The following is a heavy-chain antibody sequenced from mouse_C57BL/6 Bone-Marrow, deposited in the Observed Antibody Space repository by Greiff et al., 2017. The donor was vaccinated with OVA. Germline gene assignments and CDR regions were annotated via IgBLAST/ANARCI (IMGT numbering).Heavy chain of an antibody. J-gene: IGHJ3*01. CDR2: ISSGGSFT. D-gene: IGHD2-4*01. CDR1: GFTFSSYG. CDR3: ASPYDYPFAY. V-gene: IGHV5-6*01. Sequence: EVKLMESGGDLVKPGGSLKLSCAASGFTFSSYGMSWVRQTPDKRLEWVATISSGGSFTYYPDRVKGRFTLSRDNAKNTLYLQMSSLKSANTAMYYCASPYDYPFAYWGQGTLVTVSA.